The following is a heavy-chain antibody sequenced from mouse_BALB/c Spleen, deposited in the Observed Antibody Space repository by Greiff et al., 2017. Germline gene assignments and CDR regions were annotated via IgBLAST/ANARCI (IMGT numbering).Heavy chain of an antibody. CDR2: ISSGSSTI. CDR3: ARRDGPYAMDY. D-gene: IGHD2-3*01. CDR1: GFTLSSFG. J-gene: IGHJ4*01. Sequence: EVQLVESGGGLVQPGGSRKLSCAASGFTLSSFGMHWVRQAPEKGLEWVAYISSGSSTIYYADTVKGRFTISRDNPKNTLFLQMTSLRSEDTAMYYCARRDGPYAMDYWGQGTSVTVSS. V-gene: IGHV5-17*02.